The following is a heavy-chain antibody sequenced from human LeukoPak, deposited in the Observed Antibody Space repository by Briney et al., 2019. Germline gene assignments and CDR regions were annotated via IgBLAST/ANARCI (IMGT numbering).Heavy chain of an antibody. CDR2: IWYDGSNK. J-gene: IGHJ6*02. V-gene: IGHV3-33*01. CDR1: GFTFSSYG. CDR3: ARDLLLEWLLFDYYYYGMDV. D-gene: IGHD3-3*01. Sequence: PGGSLRLSCAAPGFTFSSYGMHWVRQAPGKGLEWVAVIWYDGSNKYYADSVKGRFTISRDNSKNTLYLQMNSLRAEDTAVYYCARDLLLEWLLFDYYYYGMDVWGQGTTVTVSS.